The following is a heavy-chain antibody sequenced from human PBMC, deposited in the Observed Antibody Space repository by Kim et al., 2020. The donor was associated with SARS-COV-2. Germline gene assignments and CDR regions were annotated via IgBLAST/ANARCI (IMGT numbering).Heavy chain of an antibody. V-gene: IGHV3-21*01. CDR1: GFTFSTYG. J-gene: IGHJ3*02. D-gene: IGHD7-27*01. Sequence: GGSLRLSCAASGFTFSTYGMTWVRQAPGKGLEWVSSISYSSHTIYYADSVKGRFTISRDNAKNSLSLQMNSLRAEDTAVYYCVSSERLNGEKRAFDIWGQGTMVTVSS. CDR2: ISYSSHTI. CDR3: VSSERLNGEKRAFDI.